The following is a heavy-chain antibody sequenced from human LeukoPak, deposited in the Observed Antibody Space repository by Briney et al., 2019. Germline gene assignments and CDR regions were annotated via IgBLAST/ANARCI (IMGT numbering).Heavy chain of an antibody. Sequence: SETLSLTCTVSGGSISSSSYYWVWIRQPPGKGLECVGNIYPSGTTYYNPSLKSRVTISIDTSKSQFSLRLSSVTATDTAIYYCVQNIPGTIEHWGQGTLVTVSS. J-gene: IGHJ1*01. CDR1: GGSISSSSYY. CDR2: IYPSGTT. V-gene: IGHV4-39*01. D-gene: IGHD1-7*01. CDR3: VQNIPGTIEH.